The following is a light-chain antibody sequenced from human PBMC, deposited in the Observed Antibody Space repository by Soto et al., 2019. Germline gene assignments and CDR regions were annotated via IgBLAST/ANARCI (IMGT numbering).Light chain of an antibody. J-gene: IGLJ3*02. CDR1: SSDVGGYNY. CDR3: SSYTSSSTQV. CDR2: DVS. Sequence: QSALTQPASVSGSPGQSITISCTGTSSDVGGYNYVSWYQQHPGKAPKLMIYDVSNRPSGVSNRFSGSKSGNTASLTISGLQAEDEADDYCSSYTSSSTQVFGGGTQLTVL. V-gene: IGLV2-14*01.